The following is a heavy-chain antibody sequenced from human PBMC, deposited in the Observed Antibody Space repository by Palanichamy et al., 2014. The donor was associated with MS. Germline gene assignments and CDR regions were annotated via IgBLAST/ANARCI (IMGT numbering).Heavy chain of an antibody. V-gene: IGHV3-23*01. Sequence: EVQLLESGGGLVQPGGSLRLSCAASGYPFNNYAISWVRQAPGKGLEWVSAISGSGRRTFYADSVKGRFTVSRDNSENTLYLQMMSLTAEDTAVYYCAKDIGDTLAGDYYYYYAMDVWGQGTTVAVS. CDR3: AKDIGDTLAGDYYYYYAMDV. CDR2: ISGSGRRT. J-gene: IGHJ6*02. D-gene: IGHD3-16*01. CDR1: GYPFNNYA.